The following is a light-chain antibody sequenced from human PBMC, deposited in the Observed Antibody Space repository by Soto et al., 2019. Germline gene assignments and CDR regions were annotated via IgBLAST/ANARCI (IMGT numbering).Light chain of an antibody. J-gene: IGKJ1*01. Sequence: DIQMTQSPSTLSASVGDRVTITCRASQSINNWLAWYQQMPGKAPKLLIYKASTAESGVPSRFSGIGSGTQFTLTISGLQPDDFASYYCQQYYNYPLTFGQGTKVDI. CDR2: KAS. CDR3: QQYYNYPLT. V-gene: IGKV1-5*03. CDR1: QSINNW.